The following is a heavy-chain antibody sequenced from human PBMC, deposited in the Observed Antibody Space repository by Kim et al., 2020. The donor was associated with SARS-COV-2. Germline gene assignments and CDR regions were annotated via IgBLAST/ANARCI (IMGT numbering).Heavy chain of an antibody. J-gene: IGHJ4*01. CDR3: ARDFVYYDSSGSPFDY. V-gene: IGHV4-38-2*02. CDR2: IYHSGST. CDR1: GYSISSGYY. Sequence: SETLSLTCTVSGYSISSGYYWGWIRQPPGKGLEWIGSIYHSGSTYYNPSLKSRVTISVDTSKNQFSLKLSSVTAADTAVYYCARDFVYYDSSGSPFDYWG. D-gene: IGHD3-22*01.